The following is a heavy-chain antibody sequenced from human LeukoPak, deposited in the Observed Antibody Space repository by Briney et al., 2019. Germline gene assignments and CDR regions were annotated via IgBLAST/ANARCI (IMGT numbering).Heavy chain of an antibody. CDR3: ARVAVGGTRAFDI. CDR1: GFTFSSYS. D-gene: IGHD6-19*01. V-gene: IGHV3-21*01. CDR2: IDTDTDNI. J-gene: IGHJ3*02. Sequence: GGSLRLSCAASGFTFSSYSMNWVRQAPGKGLEWVSYIDTDTDNIYYADSVQGRFTISRDNAKNTLYLQMDSLRAEDTAVYYCARVAVGGTRAFDIWGQGTTVTVSS.